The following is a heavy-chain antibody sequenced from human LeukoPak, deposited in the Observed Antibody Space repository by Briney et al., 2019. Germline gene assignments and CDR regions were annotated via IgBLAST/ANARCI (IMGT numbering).Heavy chain of an antibody. J-gene: IGHJ4*02. D-gene: IGHD3-3*01. V-gene: IGHV3-15*01. CDR2: IKSKTNGGTT. CDR3: STMSAIFGVVIPDY. Sequence: PGGSLRLSCAVSGFVFSDAWMSWVRQAPGKGLEWVGRIKSKTNGGTTDYAAPVKGRFSISRDDSKNTLFLQMYSLRIEDTGVYYCSTMSAIFGVVIPDYWGQGTLVSVSP. CDR1: GFVFSDAW.